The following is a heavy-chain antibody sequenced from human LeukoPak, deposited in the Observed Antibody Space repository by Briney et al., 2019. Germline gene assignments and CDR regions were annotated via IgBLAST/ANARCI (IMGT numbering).Heavy chain of an antibody. CDR3: ARVGGH. CDR1: GLTVSRNY. J-gene: IGHJ4*02. D-gene: IGHD3-10*01. CDR2: IYSGGST. V-gene: IGHV3-53*01. Sequence: RGSLRLSCAASGLTVSRNYMSWVRQAPGKGLESVSVIYSGGSTYYAESVRGRFTISRDNSKNTLYLQMNSLRVEDTAVYYCARVGGHWGQGTLVTVSS.